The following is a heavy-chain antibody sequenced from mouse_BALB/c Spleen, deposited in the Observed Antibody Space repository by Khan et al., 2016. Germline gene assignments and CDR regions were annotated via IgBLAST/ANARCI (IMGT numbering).Heavy chain of an antibody. V-gene: IGHV14-4*02. CDR1: VFNIKDYY. CDR2: IDPENGDT. D-gene: IGHD1-1*01. Sequence: EVQLQESGAELVRSGASVKLSCTASVFNIKDYYMHWVKQRPEQGLEWIGWIDPENGDTEYAPKFQGKATMTADTSSNAAYLQFSSLTSEDSAVYYCSAIYYGSDVYFDGWGQGTTLTVSS. CDR3: SAIYYGSDVYFDG. J-gene: IGHJ2*01.